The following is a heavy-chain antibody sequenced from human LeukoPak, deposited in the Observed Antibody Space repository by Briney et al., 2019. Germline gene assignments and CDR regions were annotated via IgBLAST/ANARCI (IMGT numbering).Heavy chain of an antibody. CDR2: MNGGST. CDR3: AAGDRNGWYFDY. D-gene: IGHD6-19*01. CDR1: GFTFYDHG. J-gene: IGHJ4*02. Sequence: GGSLRLSCAASGFTFYDHGMSWVRQVPGKGLEWVSGMNGGSTGYAYAVKGRFTISRDNAKNSLYLQMNSLRAEDTALYYCAAGDRNGWYFDYWGQGTLVTVSS. V-gene: IGHV3-20*04.